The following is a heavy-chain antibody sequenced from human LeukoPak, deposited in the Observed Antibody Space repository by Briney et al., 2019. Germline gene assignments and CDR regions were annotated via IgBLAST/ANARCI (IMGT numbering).Heavy chain of an antibody. J-gene: IGHJ5*02. V-gene: IGHV1-18*01. CDR3: ARDRGGLRYFDWLSWFDP. CDR2: ISAYNGNT. CDR1: GYTFTSYG. D-gene: IGHD3-9*01. Sequence: GASVKVSCKASGYTFTSYGICWVREAPGQGLEWMGWISAYNGNTNYALKLQGRVTMTTDTSTSTAYMELRSLRSDDTAVYYCARDRGGLRYFDWLSWFDPWGQGTLVTVSS.